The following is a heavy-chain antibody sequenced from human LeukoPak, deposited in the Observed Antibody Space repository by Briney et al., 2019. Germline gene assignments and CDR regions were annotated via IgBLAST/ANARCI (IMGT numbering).Heavy chain of an antibody. Sequence: PGGSLRLSCAASGFTFNSNAMSWVRQAPGKGLEWVSAISASGSITYYADSVKGRFTISRDNSKNTLFLQMNSLRAEDTAVYYCAKVEGVAGPGDYWGQGTLVTVSS. J-gene: IGHJ4*02. CDR2: ISASGSIT. D-gene: IGHD6-19*01. CDR3: AKVEGVAGPGDY. CDR1: GFTFNSNA. V-gene: IGHV3-23*01.